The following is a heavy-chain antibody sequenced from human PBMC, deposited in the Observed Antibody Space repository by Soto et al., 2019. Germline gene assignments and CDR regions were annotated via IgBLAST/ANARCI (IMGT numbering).Heavy chain of an antibody. CDR3: ARSGDNYNVLDY. CDR2: SSNSGTFT. CDR1: GFSISDHY. Sequence: GGSLRLSCAASGFSISDHYMSWIRQAPGKGLEWVSYSSNSGTFTKYADSVRDRFSISRDNAKNSLYLEINSLRGEDTAIYYCARSGDNYNVLDYWGQGTPVTVSS. V-gene: IGHV3-11*03. J-gene: IGHJ4*02. D-gene: IGHD3-10*02.